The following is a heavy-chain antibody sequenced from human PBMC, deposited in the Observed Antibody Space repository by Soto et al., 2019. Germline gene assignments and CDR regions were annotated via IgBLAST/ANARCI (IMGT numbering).Heavy chain of an antibody. CDR3: AKGRAAAGTVDY. CDR2: ISYDGSNK. V-gene: IGHV3-30*18. J-gene: IGHJ4*02. CDR1: GFTFSSYG. Sequence: GGSLRLSCAASGFTFSSYGMHWVRQAPGKGLEWVAVISYDGSNKYYADSVKGRFTISRDNSKNTLYLQMNSLRAEDKAVYYCAKGRAAAGTVDYWGQGTLVTVSS. D-gene: IGHD6-13*01.